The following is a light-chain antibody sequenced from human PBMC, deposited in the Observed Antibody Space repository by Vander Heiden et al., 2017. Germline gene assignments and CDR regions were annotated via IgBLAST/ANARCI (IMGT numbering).Light chain of an antibody. J-gene: IGKJ3*01. CDR1: QSVLYSSNNKNY. Sequence: DIVMTQSPDSLAVSLGERATINCKSSQSVLYSSNNKNYLAWYQQKPVQPPKLLIYWASTRESGVPDRFRGSGSGTDFTLTISSLQAEDVAVYYCQQYESTPLTFGPGTKVDIK. CDR2: WAS. V-gene: IGKV4-1*01. CDR3: QQYESTPLT.